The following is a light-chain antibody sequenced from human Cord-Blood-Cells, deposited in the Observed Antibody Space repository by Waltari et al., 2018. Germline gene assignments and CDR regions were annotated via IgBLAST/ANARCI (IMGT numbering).Light chain of an antibody. Sequence: SSELTQDPAVSVALGQTVRITCQGDSLRSYYASWYQQKPGQAPVLFIYGKNNRPSGIPDRFSGSSSGNTASLTITGAQAEDEADYSCNSRDSSGNHVVFGGGTKLTVL. V-gene: IGLV3-19*01. CDR3: NSRDSSGNHVV. CDR2: GKN. J-gene: IGLJ2*01. CDR1: SLRSYY.